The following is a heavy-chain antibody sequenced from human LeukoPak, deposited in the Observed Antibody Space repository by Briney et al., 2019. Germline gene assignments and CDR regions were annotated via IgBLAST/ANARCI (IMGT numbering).Heavy chain of an antibody. J-gene: IGHJ4*02. CDR2: INPSGGSSGGST. D-gene: IGHD5-18*01. Sequence: ASGKVSCKASGYSFTNYYLHWVRQAPGQGLEYMGIINPSGGSSGGSTTYAQKFQGRVTMTRDTSTSTVYMELSNLRSEDTAVYYCARGGYIYGSFDNWGQGTLVTVFS. V-gene: IGHV1-46*01. CDR1: GYSFTNYY. CDR3: ARGGYIYGSFDN.